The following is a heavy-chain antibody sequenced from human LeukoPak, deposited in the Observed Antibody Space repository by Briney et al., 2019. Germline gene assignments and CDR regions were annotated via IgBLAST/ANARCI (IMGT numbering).Heavy chain of an antibody. CDR3: AKDSYYYDSSGYSLGSYYFDY. V-gene: IGHV3-23*01. D-gene: IGHD3-22*01. J-gene: IGHJ4*02. Sequence: GGSLRLSCAASGFTFSSYAMSWVRQAPGKGLEWVSAISGSGGSTYYADSVKGRFTIPRDNSKNTLYLQMNSLRAEDTAVYYCAKDSYYYDSSGYSLGSYYFDYWGQGTLVTVAS. CDR1: GFTFSSYA. CDR2: ISGSGGST.